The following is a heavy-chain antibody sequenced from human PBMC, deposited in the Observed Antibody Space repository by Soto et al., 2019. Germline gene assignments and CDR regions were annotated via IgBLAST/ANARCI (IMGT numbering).Heavy chain of an antibody. D-gene: IGHD1-26*01. CDR3: ANSGRSRQSLGKNYYYYGMDV. V-gene: IGHV3-74*01. J-gene: IGHJ6*02. CDR1: LFTLTKYS. CDR2: INSDESRT. Sequence: LRLSRTASLFTLTKYSRHWVLQNPLKLLVLCSRINSDESRTNCADSVKGRFTISRDNSKNTLYLQMNSLRAEDTAVYYCANSGRSRQSLGKNYYYYGMDVWGQGTTVTVSS.